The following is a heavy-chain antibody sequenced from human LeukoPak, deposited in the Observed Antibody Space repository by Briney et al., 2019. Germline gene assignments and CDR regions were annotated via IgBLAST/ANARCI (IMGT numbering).Heavy chain of an antibody. CDR1: GFTVNNNY. CDR2: IDSDGNT. Sequence: PGGSLRLSCAASGFTVNNNYMTWVRQAPGKGLDWVSVIDSDGNTYYADSVMGRFSISRDNSKNMVFLQMNSLRAEDTAVYYCARGTGIAESWGQGTLVTVSS. CDR3: ARGTGIAES. J-gene: IGHJ5*02. D-gene: IGHD6-13*01. V-gene: IGHV3-53*01.